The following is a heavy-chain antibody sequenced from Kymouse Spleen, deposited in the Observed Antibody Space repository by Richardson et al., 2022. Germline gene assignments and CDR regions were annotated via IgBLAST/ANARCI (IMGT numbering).Heavy chain of an antibody. J-gene: IGHJ5*02. CDR2: INHSGST. CDR1: GGSFSGYY. Sequence: QVQLQQWGAGLLKPSETLSLTCAVYGGSFSGYYWSWIRQPPGKGLEWIGEINHSGSTNYNPSLKSRVTISVDTSKNQFSLKLSSVTAADTAVYYCARGGITMVRGVNWFDPWGQGTLVTVSS. CDR3: ARGGITMVRGVNWFDP. D-gene: IGHD3-10*01. V-gene: IGHV4-34*01.